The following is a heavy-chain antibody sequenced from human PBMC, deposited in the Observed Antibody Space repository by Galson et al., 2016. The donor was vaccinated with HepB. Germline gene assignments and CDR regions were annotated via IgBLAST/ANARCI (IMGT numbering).Heavy chain of an antibody. Sequence: SVKVSCKASGGTFSSDALSWVRQAPGQGLEWLGGIIPIFGTANYAQKFQDRVTITADESTSTVYMELSSLRPEDTAIYYCASDVVEYFQHWGQGTLVTVSS. CDR1: GGTFSSDA. CDR3: ASDVVEYFQH. V-gene: IGHV1-69*13. J-gene: IGHJ1*01. CDR2: IIPIFGTA.